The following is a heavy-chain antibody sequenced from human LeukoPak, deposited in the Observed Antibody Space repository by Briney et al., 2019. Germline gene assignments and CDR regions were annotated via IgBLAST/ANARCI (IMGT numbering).Heavy chain of an antibody. CDR1: GYTFTSYA. J-gene: IGHJ6*02. CDR3: ARDLGARYSYGSTYYYYGMDV. V-gene: IGHV1-3*01. CDR2: INAGNGNT. D-gene: IGHD5-18*01. Sequence: ASVNVSCKASGYTFTSYAMHWVRQAPGQRLEWMGWINAGNGNTKYSQKFQGRVTITRDTSASTAYMELSSLRSEDTAVYYCARDLGARYSYGSTYYYYGMDVWGQGTTVTVSS.